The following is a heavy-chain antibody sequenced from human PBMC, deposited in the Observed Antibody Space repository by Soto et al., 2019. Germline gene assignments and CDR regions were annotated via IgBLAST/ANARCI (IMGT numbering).Heavy chain of an antibody. D-gene: IGHD4-17*01. CDR1: GGSFSGYY. J-gene: IGHJ4*02. CDR3: AGPTVTTVNFDY. Sequence: QVQLQQWGAGLLKPSETLSLTCAVYGGSFSGYYWSWIHQPPGKGLEWIGEINHSGSTNYNPSLKSRVTISVDTSKNQFSLKLSSVTAADTAVYYCAGPTVTTVNFDYWGQGTLVTVSS. V-gene: IGHV4-34*01. CDR2: INHSGST.